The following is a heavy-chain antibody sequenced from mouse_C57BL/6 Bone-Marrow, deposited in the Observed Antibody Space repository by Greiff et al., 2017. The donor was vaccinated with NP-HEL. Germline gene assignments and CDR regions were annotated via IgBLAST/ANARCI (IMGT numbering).Heavy chain of an antibody. V-gene: IGHV2-9-1*01. CDR2: IWTGGGT. CDR1: GFSLTSYA. Sequence: QVQLKESGPGLVAPSQSLSITCTVSGFSLTSYAISWVRQPPGKGLEWLGVIWTGGGTNYNSALKSRLSISKDNSKSQVFLKMNSLQTDDTARYYCARKMGDYGNPTGCYAMDYWGQGTSVTVSS. J-gene: IGHJ4*01. D-gene: IGHD2-1*01. CDR3: ARKMGDYGNPTGCYAMDY.